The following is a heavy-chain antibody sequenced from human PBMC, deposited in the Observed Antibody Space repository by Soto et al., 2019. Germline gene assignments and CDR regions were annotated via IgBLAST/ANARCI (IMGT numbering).Heavy chain of an antibody. D-gene: IGHD1-7*01. CDR1: GGTFSSYA. CDR3: ASTTGTTGDYYYYYGMDV. J-gene: IGHJ6*02. Sequence: VASVKVSCKASGGTFSSYAISWVRQAPGQGLEWMGGIIPIFGTANYAQKFQGRVTITADESTSTAYMELSSLRSEDTAVYYCASTTGTTGDYYYYYGMDVWGQGTTVTVSS. V-gene: IGHV1-69*13. CDR2: IIPIFGTA.